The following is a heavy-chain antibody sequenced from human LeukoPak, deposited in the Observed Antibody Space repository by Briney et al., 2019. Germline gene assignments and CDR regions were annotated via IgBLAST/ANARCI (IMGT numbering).Heavy chain of an antibody. J-gene: IGHJ4*02. CDR1: GGSISSYY. D-gene: IGHD3-22*01. CDR3: ARGGVDYYDSSGYYSIYYFDY. Sequence: SETLSLTCTVSGGSISSYYWSWIRQPPGKGLEWIGYIYYSGSTNYNPSPKSRVTISVDTSKNQFSLKLSSVTAADTAVYYCARGGVDYYDSSGYYSIYYFDYWGQGTLVTVSS. V-gene: IGHV4-59*12. CDR2: IYYSGST.